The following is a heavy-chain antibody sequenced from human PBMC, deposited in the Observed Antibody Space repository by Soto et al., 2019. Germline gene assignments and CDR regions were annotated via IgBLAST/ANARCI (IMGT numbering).Heavy chain of an antibody. J-gene: IGHJ6*02. D-gene: IGHD6-13*01. CDR2: ISYDGSNK. Sequence: PGGSLRLSCAASGFTFSSYGMHWVRQAPGKGLEWVAVISYDGSNKYYADSVKGRFTISRDNSKNTLYLQMNSLRAEDTAVYYCAKDKETSSSWYPYYYYGMDVWGQGTTVTVS. CDR3: AKDKETSSSWYPYYYYGMDV. CDR1: GFTFSSYG. V-gene: IGHV3-30*18.